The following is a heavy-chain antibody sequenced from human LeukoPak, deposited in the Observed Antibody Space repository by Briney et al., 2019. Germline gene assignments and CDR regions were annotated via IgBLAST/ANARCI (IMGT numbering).Heavy chain of an antibody. CDR3: ATKGSSWLTNDY. D-gene: IGHD6-13*01. CDR2: IYYSGST. CDR1: GGSISSSSYY. Sequence: SETLSLTCTVSGGSISSSSYYWGWIRQPPGKGLEWIGSIYYSGSTYYNPSLKSRVTISVDTSKNQFSLKLSSVTAADTAVYYCATKGSSWLTNDYWGQGTPVTVSS. V-gene: IGHV4-39*01. J-gene: IGHJ4*02.